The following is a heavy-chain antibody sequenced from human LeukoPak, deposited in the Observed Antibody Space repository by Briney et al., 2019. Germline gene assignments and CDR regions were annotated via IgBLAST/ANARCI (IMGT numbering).Heavy chain of an antibody. CDR3: RAAAGPFDY. CDR1: GGSFSGYY. V-gene: IGHV4-34*01. J-gene: IGHJ4*02. CDR2: INHSGST. D-gene: IGHD6-13*01. Sequence: TASETLSLTCAVYGGSFSGYYWSWIRQPPGKGLEWIGEINHSGSTNYNPSLKSRVTISVDTSKNQFSLKLSSVTAADTAVYYCRAAAGPFDYWGQGTLVTVSS.